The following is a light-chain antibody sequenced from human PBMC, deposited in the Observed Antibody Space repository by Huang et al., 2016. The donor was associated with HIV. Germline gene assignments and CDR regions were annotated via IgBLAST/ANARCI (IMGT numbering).Light chain of an antibody. CDR1: QSVNTN. Sequence: MSQSPATLAASPGERVTLSCGASQSVNTNLAWYQQKPGQPPRLLVSDASHRATGIPARFSGSGSGTDFTLTISSLEPEDFAVYYCHQHSSWPGTFGQGTRVEIK. V-gene: IGKV3-11*01. CDR2: DAS. J-gene: IGKJ1*01. CDR3: HQHSSWPGT.